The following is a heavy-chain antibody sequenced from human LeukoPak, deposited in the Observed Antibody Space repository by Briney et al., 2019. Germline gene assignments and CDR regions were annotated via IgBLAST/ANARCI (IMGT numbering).Heavy chain of an antibody. D-gene: IGHD6-19*01. J-gene: IGHJ4*02. CDR3: ALQKRVAGVFGY. V-gene: IGHV3-74*01. Sequence: GGSLRLSCAASGFTFSSYWMHWVRQAPGKGLVWVSRINSDGSSTSYADSVKGRFTISRDNAKNTLYLQMNSLRAEDTAVYYCALQKRVAGVFGYWGQGTLVTVSS. CDR1: GFTFSSYW. CDR2: INSDGSST.